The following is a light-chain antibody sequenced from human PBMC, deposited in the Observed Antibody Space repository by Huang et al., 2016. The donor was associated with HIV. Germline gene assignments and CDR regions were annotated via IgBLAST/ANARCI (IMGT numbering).Light chain of an antibody. J-gene: IGKJ2*01. CDR3: QQYDSSPTT. Sequence: EIVLTQSPGALSLFPGERATLSCRASQNISSDYLAWYQQRPGQAPSLLIYGASRRATGVPDRFSGGGSGTEFTLTITRLGPEDCAVFFCQQYDSSPTTFGQGTNLEIK. CDR2: GAS. CDR1: QNISSDY. V-gene: IGKV3-20*01.